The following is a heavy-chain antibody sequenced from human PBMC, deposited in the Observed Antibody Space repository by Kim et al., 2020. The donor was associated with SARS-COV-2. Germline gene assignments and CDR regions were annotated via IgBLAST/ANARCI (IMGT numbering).Heavy chain of an antibody. CDR3: ARYHYYGSGSY. CDR1: GGSVSSGSYY. Sequence: SETLSLTCTVSGGSVSSGSYYWSWIRQPPGKGLEWIGYIYYSGSTNYNPSLKSRVTISVDTSKNQFSLKLSSVTAADTAVYYCARYHYYGSGSYWGQGTLVTVSS. J-gene: IGHJ4*02. V-gene: IGHV4-61*01. CDR2: IYYSGST. D-gene: IGHD3-10*01.